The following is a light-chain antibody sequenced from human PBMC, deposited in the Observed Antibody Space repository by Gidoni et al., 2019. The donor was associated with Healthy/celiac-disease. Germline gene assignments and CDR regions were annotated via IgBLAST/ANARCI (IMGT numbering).Light chain of an antibody. CDR2: KAS. V-gene: IGKV1-5*03. CDR1: QSITSW. CDR3: QQYNSYPWT. Sequence: DIHLTQSPSTLSASVGDRVTITCRASQSITSWLAWYHQKPGKAPKLLIYKASSLESGVPSRFSGSGSGTEFTLTISSLQPDDFATYYCQQYNSYPWTFGQGTKVEIK. J-gene: IGKJ1*01.